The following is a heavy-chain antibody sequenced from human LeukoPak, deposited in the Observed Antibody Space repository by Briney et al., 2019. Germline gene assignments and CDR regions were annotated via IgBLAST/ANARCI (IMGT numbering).Heavy chain of an antibody. J-gene: IGHJ4*02. CDR2: LQSDGNNR. CDR1: GFTLSRYA. Sequence: GGSLRLSCAASGFTLSRYAMHWVRQAPGKGLEWVAFLQSDGNNRYYADSVKGRFTIFRDNSKNTLFLQMSSLRAEDTAVYYCAKNWATYYFDYWGQGTLVTVSS. CDR3: AKNWATYYFDY. D-gene: IGHD3-16*01. V-gene: IGHV3-30*02.